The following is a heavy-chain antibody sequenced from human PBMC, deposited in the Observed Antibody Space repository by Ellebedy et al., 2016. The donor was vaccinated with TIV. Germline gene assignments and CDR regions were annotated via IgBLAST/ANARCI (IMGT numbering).Heavy chain of an antibody. J-gene: IGHJ5*02. Sequence: SETLSLTCTVSGGSISRSSYYWGWIRQSPQKGLEWIGSIYYTGSTDYNPSLKSRVAISADTSKNQFSLRLSSVTAADTAVYYCARWFGELLYVRWFDPWGQGTLVTVSS. CDR1: GGSISRSSYY. CDR3: ARWFGELLYVRWFDP. V-gene: IGHV4-39*01. D-gene: IGHD3-10*01. CDR2: IYYTGST.